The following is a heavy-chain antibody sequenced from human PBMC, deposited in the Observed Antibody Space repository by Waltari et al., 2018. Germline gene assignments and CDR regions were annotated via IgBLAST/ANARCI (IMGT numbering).Heavy chain of an antibody. V-gene: IGHV1-69-2*01. J-gene: IGHJ6*02. CDR3: ARDRSSSSWYDYYYYGMDV. Sequence: EVQLVQSGAEVKKPGATVKISCKASGYTFTDYYMHWVQQAPGKGLEWMGRVDPEDGETIYSEKFQGRVTMTTDTSTSTAYMELRSLRSDDTAVYYCARDRSSSSWYDYYYYGMDVWGQGTTVTVSS. CDR2: VDPEDGET. CDR1: GYTFTDYY. D-gene: IGHD6-13*01.